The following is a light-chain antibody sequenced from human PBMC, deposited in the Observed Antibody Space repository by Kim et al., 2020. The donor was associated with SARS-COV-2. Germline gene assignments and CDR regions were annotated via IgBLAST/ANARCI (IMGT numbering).Light chain of an antibody. J-gene: IGKJ1*01. Sequence: SVGEMAITSRPAREFINNLLVWHQQRAGQATQLLFHTTSLLVSVVPSSFSGGCSGTVFPLTSSGLQPDDFATYFCQQYGSQSTFAQGTKVDIK. CDR1: EFINNL. CDR2: TTS. CDR3: QQYGSQST. V-gene: IGKV1-5*03.